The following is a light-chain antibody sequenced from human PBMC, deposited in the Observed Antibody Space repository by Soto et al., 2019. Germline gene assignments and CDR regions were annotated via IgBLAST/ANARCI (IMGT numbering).Light chain of an antibody. CDR2: GAS. J-gene: IGKJ1*01. CDR3: QQYGSSPP. V-gene: IGKV3-20*01. CDR1: QTIYTN. Sequence: EILMTQSPPTLSLSPGERATLSFRASQTIYTNLAWYQQKTGQAPRLPIYGASTRATGIPDRFSGSGSGTDFTLTISRLEPEDFAVYYCQQYGSSPPFGQGTKVDIK.